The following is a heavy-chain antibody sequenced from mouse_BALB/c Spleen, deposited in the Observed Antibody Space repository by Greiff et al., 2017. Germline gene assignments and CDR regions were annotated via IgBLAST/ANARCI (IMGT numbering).Heavy chain of an antibody. Sequence: DVQLVESGGGLVKPGGSLKLSCAASGFTFSSYAMSWVRQSPEKRLEWVAEISSGGSYTYYPDTVTGRFTISRDNAKNTLYLEMSSLRSEDTAMYYCARAYGYTYYFDYWGQGTTLTVSS. V-gene: IGHV5-9-4*01. CDR1: GFTFSSYA. J-gene: IGHJ2*01. CDR3: ARAYGYTYYFDY. CDR2: ISSGGSYT. D-gene: IGHD1-2*01.